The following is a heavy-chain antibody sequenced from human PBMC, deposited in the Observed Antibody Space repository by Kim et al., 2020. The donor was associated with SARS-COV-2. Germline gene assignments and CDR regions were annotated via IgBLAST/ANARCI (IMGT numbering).Heavy chain of an antibody. CDR1: GFTFSSYG. D-gene: IGHD4-17*01. J-gene: IGHJ1*01. CDR3: AKGRTATVTTPVMD. CDR2: ISYDGSNK. V-gene: IGHV3-30*18. Sequence: GGSLRLSCAASGFTFSSYGMHWVRQAPGKGLEWVAVISYDGSNKYYADSVKGRFTISRDNSKNTLYLQMNSLRAEDTAVYYCAKGRTATVTTPVMDWGQG.